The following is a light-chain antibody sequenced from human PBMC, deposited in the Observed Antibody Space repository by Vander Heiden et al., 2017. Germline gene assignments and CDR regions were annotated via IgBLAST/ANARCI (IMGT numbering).Light chain of an antibody. Sequence: DLQMTQSPSSLTASVEDRDIMTCRASQSISSNLHGYQQKPGKAPKLLIYAASSLHSWVPSRFSGSRSGTDFTLTISSLQPADFATYYCQQRYCTPALTFGGGTRVEIK. CDR1: QSISSN. CDR2: AAS. CDR3: QQRYCTPALT. V-gene: IGKV1-39*01. J-gene: IGKJ4*01.